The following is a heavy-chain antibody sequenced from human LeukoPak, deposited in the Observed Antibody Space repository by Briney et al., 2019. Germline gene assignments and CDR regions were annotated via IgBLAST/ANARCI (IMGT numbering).Heavy chain of an antibody. J-gene: IGHJ6*04. CDR1: GGSFSGYY. CDR3: ARGAQLVGMDV. CDR2: INHSGST. V-gene: IGHV4-34*01. D-gene: IGHD6-13*01. Sequence: SETLSLTCAVYGGSFSGYYWSWIRQPPGKGLEWIGEINHSGSTNYNPSLKSRVTISVDTSKNQFSLKLSSVTAADTVVYYCARGAQLVGMDVWGKGTTVTVSS.